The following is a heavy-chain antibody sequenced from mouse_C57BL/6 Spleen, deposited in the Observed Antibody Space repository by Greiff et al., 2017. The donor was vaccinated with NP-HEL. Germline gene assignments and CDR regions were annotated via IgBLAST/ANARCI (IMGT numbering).Heavy chain of an antibody. J-gene: IGHJ4*01. CDR2: IDPSDSET. CDR3: ARLDDYDEKDYAMDY. V-gene: IGHV1-52*01. CDR1: GYTFTSYW. D-gene: IGHD2-4*01. Sequence: QVQLQQPGAELVRPGSSVKLSCKASGYTFTSYWMHWVKQRPIQGLEWIGNIDPSDSETHYNQKFKDKATLTVDKSSSTAYMQLSSLTSEDSAVYYCARLDDYDEKDYAMDYWGQGTSVTVSS.